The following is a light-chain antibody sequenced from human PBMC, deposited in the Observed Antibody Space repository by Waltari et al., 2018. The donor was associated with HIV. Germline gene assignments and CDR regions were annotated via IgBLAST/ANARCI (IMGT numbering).Light chain of an antibody. CDR2: LTS. V-gene: IGKV2-28*01. Sequence: IVLTQSLLSLSVTPGETTSVSCTSSQSLRQDNGYNYLDWYLQRPGHSPRLLLTLTSVRASGVPDRFSASGSGTNFTLQISRVEAEDVGVYYCMQSLESSITCGQGTRLEI. J-gene: IGKJ5*01. CDR1: QSLRQDNGYNY. CDR3: MQSLESSIT.